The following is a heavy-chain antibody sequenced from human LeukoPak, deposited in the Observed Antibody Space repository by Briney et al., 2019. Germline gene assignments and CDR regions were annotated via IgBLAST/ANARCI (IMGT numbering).Heavy chain of an antibody. J-gene: IGHJ4*02. CDR3: ARDLANYYGSGPPRSSDY. D-gene: IGHD3-10*01. CDR2: INWNGGST. Sequence: GGSLRLSCAASGFTFDDYGMSWVRQAPGKRLEWVSGINWNGGSTGYADSVKGRFTIYRDNAKNSLYLQMNSLRDEDTALYYCARDLANYYGSGPPRSSDYWGQGTLVTVSS. V-gene: IGHV3-20*04. CDR1: GFTFDDYG.